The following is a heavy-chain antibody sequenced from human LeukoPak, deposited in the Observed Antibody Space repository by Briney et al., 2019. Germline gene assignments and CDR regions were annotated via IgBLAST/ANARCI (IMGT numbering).Heavy chain of an antibody. CDR2: INQSGST. CDR1: GGSFSGYY. CDR3: ARDGRNYYDSSGYPEPFDY. D-gene: IGHD3-22*01. Sequence: SETLSLTCAVYGGSFSGYYWSWIRQPPEKGLEWIGEINQSGSTNYNPSLKSRVTISVDASKNQFSLELRSVTAADTAVYYCARDGRNYYDSSGYPEPFDYWGQGTLVTVSS. J-gene: IGHJ4*02. V-gene: IGHV4-34*01.